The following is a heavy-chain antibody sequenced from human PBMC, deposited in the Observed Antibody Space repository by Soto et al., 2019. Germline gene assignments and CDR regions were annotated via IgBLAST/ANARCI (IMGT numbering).Heavy chain of an antibody. Sequence: GGSLRLSCAASGFTFSSYGMHWVRQAPGKGLEWVAVIWYDGSNKYYADSVKGRFTISRDNSKNTLYLQMNSLRAEDTAVYYSATGIAVAGISDYWGQGTLVTVSS. CDR2: IWYDGSNK. CDR3: ATGIAVAGISDY. D-gene: IGHD6-19*01. J-gene: IGHJ4*02. V-gene: IGHV3-33*01. CDR1: GFTFSSYG.